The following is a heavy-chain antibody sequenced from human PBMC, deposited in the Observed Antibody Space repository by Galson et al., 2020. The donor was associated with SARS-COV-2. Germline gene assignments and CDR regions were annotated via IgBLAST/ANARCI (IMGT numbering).Heavy chain of an antibody. J-gene: IGHJ4*02. CDR1: GGSISSYY. CDR2: IYYSGST. Sequence: ETSETLSLTCTVSGGSISSYYWSWIRQPPGKGLEWIGYIYYSGSTNYNPSLKSRVTISVDTSKNQFSLKLSSVTAADTAVYYCARTPRHYYDILTGYYRGPFDYWGQGTLVTVSS. V-gene: IGHV4-59*08. D-gene: IGHD3-9*01. CDR3: ARTPRHYYDILTGYYRGPFDY.